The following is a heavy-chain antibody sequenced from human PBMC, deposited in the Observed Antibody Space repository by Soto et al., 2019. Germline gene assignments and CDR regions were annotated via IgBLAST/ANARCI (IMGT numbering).Heavy chain of an antibody. J-gene: IGHJ4*02. CDR2: IWYAGSNK. CDR3: ARGTVHFDD. CDR1: GFTFSTYG. D-gene: IGHD4-17*01. Sequence: QVQLVESGGGVVQPGRSLRLSCAASGFTFSTYGIHWVRQAPGKGLEWVAVIWYAGSNKYYADSVTGRFTISRANSKNTLSLQMNSLRVEDTAVYYCARGTVHFDDWGQGTLVTVSS. V-gene: IGHV3-33*01.